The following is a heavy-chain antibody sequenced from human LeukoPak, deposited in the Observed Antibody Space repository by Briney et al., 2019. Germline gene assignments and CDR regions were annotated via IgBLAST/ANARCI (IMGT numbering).Heavy chain of an antibody. CDR1: GGSISSSSYY. J-gene: IGHJ4*02. CDR2: IYYSGRT. CDR3: AGGSYDFWSGYYQFDY. D-gene: IGHD3-3*01. Sequence: PSETLSLTCTVSGGSISSSSYYWGWIRQPPGKGLEWTGNIYYSGRTYYNPSLKSRVTISVDTSKNQFSLKLSSVTAADTAVYYCAGGSYDFWSGYYQFDYWGQGTLVTVSS. V-gene: IGHV4-39*07.